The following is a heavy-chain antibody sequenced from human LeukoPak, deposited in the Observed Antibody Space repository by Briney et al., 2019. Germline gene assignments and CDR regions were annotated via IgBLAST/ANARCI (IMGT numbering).Heavy chain of an antibody. V-gene: IGHV3-74*01. Sequence: GVPLTLSCAASSFTFYSYWMHWVPHAPGKGLVWVSRINSDGSSTRYADSVKGRFTISRDTAKNTLYLNRNTTRGQDTAVYYGGRGGDGYNSPIDYWGQGTLVTVSS. D-gene: IGHD5-24*01. CDR2: INSDGSST. CDR1: SFTFYSYW. J-gene: IGHJ4*02. CDR3: GRGGDGYNSPIDY.